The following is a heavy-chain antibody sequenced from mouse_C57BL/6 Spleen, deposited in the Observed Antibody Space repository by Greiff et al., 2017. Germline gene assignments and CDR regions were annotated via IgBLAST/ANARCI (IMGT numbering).Heavy chain of an antibody. CDR3: ARPGTKDYFDY. D-gene: IGHD4-1*01. CDR1: GFTFSSYG. J-gene: IGHJ2*01. CDR2: ISSGGSYT. Sequence: EVQRVESGGDLVKPGGSLKLSCAASGFTFSSYGMSWVRQTPDKRLEWVATISSGGSYTYYPDSVKGRFTISRDNAKNTLYLQMSSLKSEDTAMYYCARPGTKDYFDYWGQGTTLTVSS. V-gene: IGHV5-6*01.